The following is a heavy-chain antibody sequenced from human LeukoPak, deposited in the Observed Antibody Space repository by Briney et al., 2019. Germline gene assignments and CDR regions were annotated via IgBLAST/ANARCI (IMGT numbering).Heavy chain of an antibody. CDR3: ATLPVPYYYYYYMEV. V-gene: IGHV3-23*01. CDR1: GFTFSSYA. Sequence: GGSLRLSCAASGFTFSSYAMSWVRQAPGKGLEWVSAISGSGGSTYYADSVKGRFTISRDNSKNTLYLQMNSLRAEDTAVYYCATLPVPYYYYYYMEVWGKGTTVTVSS. CDR2: ISGSGGST. J-gene: IGHJ6*03.